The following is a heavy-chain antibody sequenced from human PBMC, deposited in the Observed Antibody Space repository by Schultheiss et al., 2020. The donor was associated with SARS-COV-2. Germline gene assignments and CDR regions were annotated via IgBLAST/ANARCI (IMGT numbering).Heavy chain of an antibody. CDR3: ARRGYGDYGIDY. CDR2: IYPGDSDT. CDR1: GYSFTTYW. Sequence: GGSLRLSCKGSGYSFTTYWIGWVRQTPGKGLEWMGIIYPGDSDTRYSPSFEGQVTISVDKSISTAYVQWSSLKASDTAMYYCARRGYGDYGIDYWGQGTLVTVSS. V-gene: IGHV5-51*01. J-gene: IGHJ4*02. D-gene: IGHD4-17*01.